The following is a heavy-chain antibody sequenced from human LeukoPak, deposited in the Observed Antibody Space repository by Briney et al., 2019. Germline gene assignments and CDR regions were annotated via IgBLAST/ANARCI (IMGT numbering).Heavy chain of an antibody. V-gene: IGHV3-21*03. CDR3: STLPSGKTFGEVITTRPKYFQH. J-gene: IGHJ1*01. Sequence: GGSLRLSCAASRFTFSSYSMNWVRQAPGKGLEWVSSISSSSSYIYYADSVKGRFTISRGNAKNSLYLQMNSLKTEDTGVYYCSTLPSGKTFGEVITTRPKYFQHWGQGTLVTVSS. CDR2: ISSSSSYI. D-gene: IGHD3-3*01. CDR1: RFTFSSYS.